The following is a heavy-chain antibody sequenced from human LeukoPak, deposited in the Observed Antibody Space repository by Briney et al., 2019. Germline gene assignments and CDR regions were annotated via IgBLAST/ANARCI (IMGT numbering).Heavy chain of an antibody. V-gene: IGHV3-30*03. D-gene: IGHD3-10*01. Sequence: PGGSLRLSCAASGFTFSSYGMHWVRQAPGKGLEWVAVISYDGSNKYYADSVKGRFTISRDNSKNTLYLQMNSLRAEDTAVYYCARVYYYGSGSSYHFDYWGQGILVTVSS. CDR3: ARVYYYGSGSSYHFDY. CDR2: ISYDGSNK. CDR1: GFTFSSYG. J-gene: IGHJ4*02.